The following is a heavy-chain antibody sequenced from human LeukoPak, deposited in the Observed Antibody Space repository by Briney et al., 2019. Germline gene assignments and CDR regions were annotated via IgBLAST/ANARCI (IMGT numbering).Heavy chain of an antibody. V-gene: IGHV1-46*01. CDR3: ATESYDILTGYYTADY. Sequence: ASVKVSRKASGYTFTSYYMHWVRQAPGQGLGWMGIINPSDGSTSYAQKFQGRVTMTRDTSTSTVYMELRGLRSEDTAVYCCATESYDILTGYYTADYWGQGTLVTVSS. D-gene: IGHD3-9*01. CDR1: GYTFTSYY. J-gene: IGHJ4*02. CDR2: INPSDGST.